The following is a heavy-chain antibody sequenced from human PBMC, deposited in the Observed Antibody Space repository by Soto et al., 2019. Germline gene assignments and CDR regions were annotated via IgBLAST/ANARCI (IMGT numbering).Heavy chain of an antibody. D-gene: IGHD5-18*01. J-gene: IGHJ6*01. CDR2: INHSGST. Sequence: QVRLQQWGAGLLKPSETLSLTCAVYGGSFSGYYWSWIRQPPGKGLEWIGEINHSGSTNYNPSLKGRGPQTGGKAKDPFFLKVGFGAAGETAGYYCGRIGYRYGPFLLFLLDGWGQG. V-gene: IGHV4-34*01. CDR1: GGSFSGYY. CDR3: GRIGYRYGPFLLFLLDG.